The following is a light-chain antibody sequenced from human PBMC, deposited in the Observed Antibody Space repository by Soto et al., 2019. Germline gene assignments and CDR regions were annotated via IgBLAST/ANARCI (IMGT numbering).Light chain of an antibody. J-gene: IGLJ1*01. CDR1: SSDVGGFNF. Sequence: QSALTQPASVSGSPGQSITISCTGTSSDVGGFNFVSWYQQHPGKAPKVMIYDVSDRPSGVSNRFSGSKSGNTASLTISGLHAEDEADYYCSSYTSSTLGVFGTGTKLTVL. CDR2: DVS. CDR3: SSYTSSTLGV. V-gene: IGLV2-14*03.